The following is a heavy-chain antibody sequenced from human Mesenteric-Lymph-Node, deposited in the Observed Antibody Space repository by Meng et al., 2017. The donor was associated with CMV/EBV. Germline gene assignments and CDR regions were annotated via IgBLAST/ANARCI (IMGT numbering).Heavy chain of an antibody. D-gene: IGHD6-19*01. J-gene: IGHJ4*02. CDR3: TKGVGIQVTGNFGY. Sequence: GGSLRLSCTASGFTFDDYAMHWVRQGPGKGLEWVSGINWNSGGIGYADSVKGRFTISRDNAKNSLYLQMNSLTAEDTALYYCTKGVGIQVTGNFGYWGQGTLVTVSS. CDR1: GFTFDDYA. CDR2: INWNSGGI. V-gene: IGHV3-9*01.